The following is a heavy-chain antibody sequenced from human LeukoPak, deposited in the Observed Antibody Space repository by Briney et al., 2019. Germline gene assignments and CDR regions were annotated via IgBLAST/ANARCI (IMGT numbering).Heavy chain of an antibody. CDR2: MNPNSGNT. V-gene: IGHV1-8*03. CDR1: GYTFTDYY. D-gene: IGHD1-26*01. J-gene: IGHJ6*03. Sequence: GASVKVSCKTSGYTFTDYYIHWVRRAPGQGLEWMGWMNPNSGNTGYAQKFQGRVTITRNTSISTAYMELSSLRSEDTAVYYCARGWSGSYLFISGYYYYMDVWGKGTTVTVSS. CDR3: ARGWSGSYLFISGYYYYMDV.